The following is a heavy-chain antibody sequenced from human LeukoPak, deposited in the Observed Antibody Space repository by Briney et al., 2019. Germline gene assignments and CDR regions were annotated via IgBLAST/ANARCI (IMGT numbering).Heavy chain of an antibody. CDR1: GFTFSNAW. V-gene: IGHV3-23*01. D-gene: IGHD5-12*01. CDR3: ARGPSGYHNT. Sequence: GGSLRLSCAASGFTFSNAWMNWVRQAPGKGLEWVSVTSESGGSTHYADSVKGRFTIYRDNSKNTLYLQTNSLGGEDTAVYYCARGPSGYHNTGGQGTLVTVSS. CDR2: TSESGGST. J-gene: IGHJ4*02.